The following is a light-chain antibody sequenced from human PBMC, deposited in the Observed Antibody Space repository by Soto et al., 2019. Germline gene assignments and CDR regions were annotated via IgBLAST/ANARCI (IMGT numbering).Light chain of an antibody. Sequence: QSALTQPRSVSGSPGQSVTISCTGTNSDIGGYNYVSWYQQHPGKAPKVMIYDVSRRPSGVPDRFSGSKSGNTASLTISGLQAEDEADSVCCSHACTSAFWVFGGGTKLTVL. CDR3: CSHACTSAFWV. J-gene: IGLJ3*02. CDR1: NSDIGGYNY. V-gene: IGLV2-11*01. CDR2: DVS.